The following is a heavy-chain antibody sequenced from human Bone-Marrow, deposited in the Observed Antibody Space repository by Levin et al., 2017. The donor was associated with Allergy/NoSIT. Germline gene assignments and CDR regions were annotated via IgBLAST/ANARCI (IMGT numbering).Heavy chain of an antibody. J-gene: IGHJ6*03. CDR1: GLTVSDNY. Sequence: PGGSLRLSCSASGLTVSDNYMTWVRQPPGKGLEWVSLMFSGGTTYYADSVKGRFTISRDNSKNTLYLQMTSLRPDDTAVYFCARTIYDIMTTYMDVWGKGAMLIVSS. D-gene: IGHD3-9*01. CDR3: ARTIYDIMTTYMDV. CDR2: MFSGGTT. V-gene: IGHV3-66*02.